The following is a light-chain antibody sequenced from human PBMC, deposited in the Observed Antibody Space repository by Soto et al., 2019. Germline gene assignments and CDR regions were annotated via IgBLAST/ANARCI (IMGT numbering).Light chain of an antibody. J-gene: IGKJ5*01. CDR1: ESISSW. CDR2: DAS. V-gene: IGKV1-5*01. CDR3: HQYNNWPPTT. Sequence: DIQMTQSPSTLSASVGDRVTITCRASESISSWLAWYQQKPGKAPKLLIYDASSLESGVPSRFSGSGSGTEFTLTISSLQPEDFAVYYCHQYNNWPPTTFGQGTRLEI.